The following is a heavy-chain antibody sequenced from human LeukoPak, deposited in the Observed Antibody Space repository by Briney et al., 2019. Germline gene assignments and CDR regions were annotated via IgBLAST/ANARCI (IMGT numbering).Heavy chain of an antibody. Sequence: PGGSLRLSCAASGFTFSSYGMHWVRQAPGKGLEWVSVIYSGGSTYYADSVKGRFTISRDNSKNTLYLQMNSLRAEDTAVYYCARGVAVAGTEEFFDYWGQGTLVTVSS. D-gene: IGHD6-19*01. J-gene: IGHJ4*02. CDR3: ARGVAVAGTEEFFDY. V-gene: IGHV3-53*01. CDR1: GFTFSSYG. CDR2: IYSGGST.